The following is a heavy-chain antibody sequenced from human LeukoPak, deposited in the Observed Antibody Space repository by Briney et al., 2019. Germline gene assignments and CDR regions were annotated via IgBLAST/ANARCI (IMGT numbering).Heavy chain of an antibody. D-gene: IGHD3-3*01. CDR2: VNEDGSRT. CDR3: AKDYDFWSGFDN. CDR1: GFTFNKYW. J-gene: IGHJ4*02. Sequence: GGSLRLSCAASGFTFNKYWMHWVRQAPGQGLMWVSHVNEDGSRTTYADSVKGRFTVSRDNARNTLYLQMNSLRTEDTAVYFFAKDYDFWSGFDNWGQGTLVTVPS. V-gene: IGHV3-74*01.